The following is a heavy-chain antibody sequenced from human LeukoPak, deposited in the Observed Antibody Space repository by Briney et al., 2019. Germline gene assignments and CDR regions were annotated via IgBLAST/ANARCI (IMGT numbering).Heavy chain of an antibody. CDR1: GFTFSRYG. D-gene: IGHD3-10*01. CDR2: ISGSGGSI. J-gene: IGHJ3*02. Sequence: AGGSLRLFCAASGFTFSRYGMTWVRQPPGNGLEWVSAISGSGGSIHYADSVKGRFTISRDNSKNTLYLQMNSLRAEDTAIYYCAKDGSFDAFDIWGQGTMVTVSS. CDR3: AKDGSFDAFDI. V-gene: IGHV3-23*01.